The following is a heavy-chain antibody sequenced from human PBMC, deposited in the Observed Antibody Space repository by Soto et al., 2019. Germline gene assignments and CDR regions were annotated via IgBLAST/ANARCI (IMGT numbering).Heavy chain of an antibody. V-gene: IGHV3-23*01. Sequence: GGSLRLSCAASGFSFSSYSMNWVRQAPGKGLEWVSSIRGTTAGTYYADSVKGRFTISRDNAKTTLYLQMNSLRAEDTAVYYCARRGPGTYFDYWGQGTLVTVSS. J-gene: IGHJ4*02. CDR2: IRGTTAGT. CDR1: GFSFSSYS. D-gene: IGHD6-13*01. CDR3: ARRGPGTYFDY.